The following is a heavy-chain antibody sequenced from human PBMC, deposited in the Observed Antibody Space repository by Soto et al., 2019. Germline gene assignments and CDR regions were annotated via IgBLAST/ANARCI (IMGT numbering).Heavy chain of an antibody. CDR1: GGTFSSYA. D-gene: IGHD3-10*01. V-gene: IGHV1-69*01. J-gene: IGHJ6*02. Sequence: QVQLVQSGAEVKKPGSSVKVSCKASGGTFSSYAISWVRQAPGQGLEWMGGIIPIFGTANYAQKFQGRVTSPADESTSTACMELSSLRSEDTAVYYCARRVWFGGGVGKTNNYYYYYGMDVWGQGTTVTVSS. CDR3: ARRVWFGGGVGKTNNYYYYYGMDV. CDR2: IIPIFGTA.